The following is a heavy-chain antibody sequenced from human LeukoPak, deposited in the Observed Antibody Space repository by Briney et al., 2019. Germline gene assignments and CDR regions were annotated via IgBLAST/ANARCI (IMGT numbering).Heavy chain of an antibody. CDR1: GGSISSYY. Sequence: SETLSLTCTVSGGSISSYYWSWIRQPPGKGLEWIGYIYYSGSTNYNPSLKSRVTISVDTSKNQFSLKLSSVTAADTAVYYCATDYYGSGSYDYWGQGTLVTVSS. CDR2: IYYSGST. V-gene: IGHV4-59*12. D-gene: IGHD3-10*01. CDR3: ATDYYGSGSYDY. J-gene: IGHJ4*02.